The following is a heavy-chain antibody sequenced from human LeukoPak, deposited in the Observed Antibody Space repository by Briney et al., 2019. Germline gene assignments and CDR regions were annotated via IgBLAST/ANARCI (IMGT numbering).Heavy chain of an antibody. D-gene: IGHD3/OR15-3a*01. Sequence: GGSLRLSCAASGFTFSTSWMHWVRQAPGKGLVWVSRINRGGTSSSYADSVKGRFTISRDNAKNTLFLQLNSLRVEDTAVYYCPRGPEPKGGLIIEKWGQGTLVTVSS. J-gene: IGHJ1*01. V-gene: IGHV3-74*01. CDR2: INRGGTSS. CDR3: PRGPEPKGGLIIEK. CDR1: GFTFSTSW.